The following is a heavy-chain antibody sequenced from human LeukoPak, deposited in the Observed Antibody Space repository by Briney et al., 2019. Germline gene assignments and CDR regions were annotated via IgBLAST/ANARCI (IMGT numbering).Heavy chain of an antibody. CDR2: ISFDGDNE. D-gene: IGHD5/OR15-5a*01. CDR1: GFTFSNYA. Sequence: GGSLRLSCATSGFTFSNYAIHWVRQAPGKGLEWVADISFDGDNEYYADSVRGRFMISRDNSKNIVYLQMNSLTIEDTAVYYCAREPSGNFGQLVSSAEYFQHWGQGIRVTVSS. J-gene: IGHJ1*01. CDR3: AREPSGNFGQLVSSAEYFQH. V-gene: IGHV3-30-3*01.